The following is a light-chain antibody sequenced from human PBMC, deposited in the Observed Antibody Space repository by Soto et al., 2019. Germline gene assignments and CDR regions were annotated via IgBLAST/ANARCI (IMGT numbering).Light chain of an antibody. CDR2: DAS. Sequence: EIVLTQSPATLSLSPGERATLSCRASQSVSSYLAWYQQRPGQAPRLLIYDASNRATGIPARFSGSGSGTDFTLTISNLEPEDFAVYYCQHRTNWPLTFGGGTTVEIK. CDR3: QHRTNWPLT. J-gene: IGKJ4*01. CDR1: QSVSSY. V-gene: IGKV3-11*01.